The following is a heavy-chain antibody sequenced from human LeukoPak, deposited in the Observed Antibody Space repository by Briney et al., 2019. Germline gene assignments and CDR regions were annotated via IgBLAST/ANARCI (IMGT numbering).Heavy chain of an antibody. CDR2: MNPNSGNT. CDR1: GYTFTSYD. CDR3: ARGFLLLWFGELSDYFDY. D-gene: IGHD3-10*01. V-gene: IGHV1-8*01. Sequence: GASVKVSCKASGYTFTSYDINWVRQAPGQGLEWMGWMNPNSGNTGYVQKFQGRVTMTRNTSISTAYMELSSLRSEDTAVYYCARGFLLLWFGELSDYFDYWGQGTLVTVSS. J-gene: IGHJ4*02.